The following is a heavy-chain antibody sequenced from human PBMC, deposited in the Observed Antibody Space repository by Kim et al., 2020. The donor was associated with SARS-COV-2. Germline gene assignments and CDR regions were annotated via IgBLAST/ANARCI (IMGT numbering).Heavy chain of an antibody. D-gene: IGHD5-12*01. CDR3: ASGVHSVATTPYYYYGMDV. Sequence: ASVKVSCKASGYTFTSYYMHWVRQAPGQGLEWMGIINPSGGSTSYAQKFQGRVTMTRDTSTSTVYMELSSLRSEDTAVYYCASGVHSVATTPYYYYGMDVWGQGTTVTVSS. CDR1: GYTFTSYY. J-gene: IGHJ6*02. CDR2: INPSGGST. V-gene: IGHV1-46*01.